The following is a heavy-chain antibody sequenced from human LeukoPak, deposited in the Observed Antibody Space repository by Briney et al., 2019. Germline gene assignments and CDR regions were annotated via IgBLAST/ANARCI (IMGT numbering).Heavy chain of an antibody. J-gene: IGHJ6*03. CDR1: GGSISSYY. CDR3: AREQAYYYYYYMDV. V-gene: IGHV4-59*12. Sequence: PSETLSLTCTVSGGSISSYYWSWIRQPPGKGLEWIGSIYYSGSTYYNPSLKSRVTISVDTSKNQFSLKLSSVTAADTAVYYCAREQAYYYYYYMDVWGKGTPVTVSS. CDR2: IYYSGST.